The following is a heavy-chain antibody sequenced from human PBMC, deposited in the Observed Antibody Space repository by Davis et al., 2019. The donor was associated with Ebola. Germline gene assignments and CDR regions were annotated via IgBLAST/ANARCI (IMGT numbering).Heavy chain of an antibody. CDR2: ISGVGGST. J-gene: IGHJ6*02. Sequence: GGSLRLSCAASGFTFTNYAMNWVRQAPGKGLEWVSAISGVGGSTYYADSVKGRFTISRDNSKNTLYLQMNSLRAEETAVYYCARGSDIVVVVAATGLDYYGMDVWGQGTTVTVSS. CDR3: ARGSDIVVVVAATGLDYYGMDV. V-gene: IGHV3-23*01. CDR1: GFTFTNYA. D-gene: IGHD2-15*01.